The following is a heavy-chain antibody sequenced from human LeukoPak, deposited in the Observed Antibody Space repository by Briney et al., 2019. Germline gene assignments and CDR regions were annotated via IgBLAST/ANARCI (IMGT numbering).Heavy chain of an antibody. CDR2: INHSGST. D-gene: IGHD3-22*01. J-gene: IGHJ4*02. Sequence: SETLSLTCAVYGGSFSGYYWSWIRQPPGKGLEWIGEINHSGSTNYNPSLKSRVTMSVDTSKNKFSLKVTSVTAADTAVYYCARGYYDSSGYYTEFANWGQGTLVTVSS. CDR1: GGSFSGYY. V-gene: IGHV4-34*01. CDR3: ARGYYDSSGYYTEFAN.